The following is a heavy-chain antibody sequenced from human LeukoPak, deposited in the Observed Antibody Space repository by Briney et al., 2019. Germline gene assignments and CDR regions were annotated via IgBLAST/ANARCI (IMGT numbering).Heavy chain of an antibody. J-gene: IGHJ1*01. CDR1: GYSISSGYY. Sequence: PSETLSLTCTVSGYSISSGYYWGWIRQPPGKGLEWIGSIYHSGSTYYNPSLKSRVTISVDTSKNQFSLKLSSVTAADTAVYYCARDQHFQHWGQGTLVTVSS. CDR2: IYHSGST. V-gene: IGHV4-38-2*02. CDR3: ARDQHFQH.